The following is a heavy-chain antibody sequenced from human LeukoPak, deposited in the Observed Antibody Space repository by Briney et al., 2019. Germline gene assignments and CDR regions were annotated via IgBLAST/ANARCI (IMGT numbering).Heavy chain of an antibody. CDR1: GFTFSDYY. J-gene: IGHJ4*02. V-gene: IGHV3-11*01. CDR3: AAGIGYSYGADTYDY. D-gene: IGHD5-18*01. Sequence: GGSLRLSCAASGFTFSDYYMSWIRQAPGKGLGWVSYISSSGSTIYYADSVKGRFTISRDNAKNSLYLQMNSLRAEDTAVYYCAAGIGYSYGADTYDYWGQGTLVTVSS. CDR2: ISSSGSTI.